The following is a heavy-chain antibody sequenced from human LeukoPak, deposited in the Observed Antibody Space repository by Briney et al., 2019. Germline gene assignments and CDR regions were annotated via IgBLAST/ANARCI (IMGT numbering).Heavy chain of an antibody. V-gene: IGHV3-23*01. Sequence: ASLRLSCAASGFTFSNYAMSWVRQAPGKGLEWVSGISGAGSGTYYADSVKGRFTICRDNSKSTLYLQMNSLGAEDTAVYYCAKARGFLGRLADYWGQGTLVTVSS. J-gene: IGHJ4*02. CDR3: AKARGFLGRLADY. CDR2: ISGAGSGT. D-gene: IGHD3-3*01. CDR1: GFTFSNYA.